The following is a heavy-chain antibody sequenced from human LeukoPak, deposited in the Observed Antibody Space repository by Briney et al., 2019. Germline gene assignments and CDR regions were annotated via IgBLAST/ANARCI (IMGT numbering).Heavy chain of an antibody. CDR2: IYSGGST. D-gene: IGHD5-24*01. CDR3: ASKKGRDGYNWDY. J-gene: IGHJ4*02. Sequence: GGSLRLSCAASGFTVSSNYMSWVRQAPGKGLEWVSVIYSGGSTYYADSVKGRFTISRDNSKNTLYLQMNSLRAEDTAVYYCASKKGRDGYNWDYWGQGTLVTVSS. V-gene: IGHV3-66*01. CDR1: GFTVSSNY.